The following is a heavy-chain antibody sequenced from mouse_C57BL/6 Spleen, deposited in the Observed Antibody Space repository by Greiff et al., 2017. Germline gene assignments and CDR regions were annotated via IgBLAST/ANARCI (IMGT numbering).Heavy chain of an antibody. Sequence: VQLQQSGAELARPGASVKMSCKASGYTFTSYTMHWVKQRPGQGLEWIGYINPSSGYTKYNQKFKNKATLTAVKSSSTAYMQLSSLTTDESAVYYCSRRVTRVVATKDYFDYWGQGTTRTVSS. J-gene: IGHJ2*01. CDR3: SRRVTRVVATKDYFDY. CDR1: GYTFTSYT. V-gene: IGHV1-4*01. CDR2: INPSSGYT. D-gene: IGHD1-1*01.